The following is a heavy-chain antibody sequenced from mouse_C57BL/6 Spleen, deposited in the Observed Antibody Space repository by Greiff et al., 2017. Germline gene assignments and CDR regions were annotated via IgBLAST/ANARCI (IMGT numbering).Heavy chain of an antibody. Sequence: VQLKESGPELVKPGASVKIPCKASGYTFTDYNMDWVKQSHGKSLEWIGDINPNNGGTIYNQKFKGKATLTVDKSSSTAYMELRSLTSEDTAVYFSARPIFYEYDAGPFAYWGQGTLGTVSA. CDR2: INPNNGGT. J-gene: IGHJ3*01. D-gene: IGHD2-4*01. V-gene: IGHV1-18*01. CDR3: ARPIFYEYDAGPFAY. CDR1: GYTFTDYN.